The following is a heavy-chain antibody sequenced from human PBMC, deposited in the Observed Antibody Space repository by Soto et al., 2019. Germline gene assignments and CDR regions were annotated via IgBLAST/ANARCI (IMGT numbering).Heavy chain of an antibody. J-gene: IGHJ5*02. V-gene: IGHV4-31*03. CDR3: ARWGSGSRQGFDP. CDR2: IYYSGST. D-gene: IGHD3-16*01. CDR1: GGSISSGDYY. Sequence: QVQLQESGPGLVKPSQTLSLTCTVSGGSISSGDYYWSWIRQHPGKGLEWIGYIYYSGSTYYNPSLKSRVTISVDTSTNQFPLKLSSVTAADTAVYYCARWGSGSRQGFDPWGQGTLVTVSS.